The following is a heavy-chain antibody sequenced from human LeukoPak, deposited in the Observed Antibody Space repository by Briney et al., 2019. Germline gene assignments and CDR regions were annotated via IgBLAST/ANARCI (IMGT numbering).Heavy chain of an antibody. CDR3: AKTGSSSWGYFDY. D-gene: IGHD6-13*01. CDR1: GFTFKTYG. Sequence: PGGSLRLSCAASGFTFKTYGIHWVRQAPGKGLEWVAFIRNDGTIKYYADSVKGRFTISRDNSKSTLYLQMNSLRAEDTAVYYCAKTGSSSWGYFDYWGQGTLVTVSS. J-gene: IGHJ4*02. V-gene: IGHV3-30*02. CDR2: IRNDGTIK.